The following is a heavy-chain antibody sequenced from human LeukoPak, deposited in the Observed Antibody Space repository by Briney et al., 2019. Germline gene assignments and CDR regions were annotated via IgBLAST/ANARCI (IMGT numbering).Heavy chain of an antibody. Sequence: PGGSLRLSCAAAGFSFSSYGMHWVRQAPGKGLEWVAVIGYDGSNKYYADSVKGRFTISRDNSKNTLYLQMNSLRAEDTAVYYCAREYGMDVWGQGTTVTVSS. CDR1: GFSFSSYG. CDR2: IGYDGSNK. CDR3: AREYGMDV. V-gene: IGHV3-33*01. J-gene: IGHJ6*02.